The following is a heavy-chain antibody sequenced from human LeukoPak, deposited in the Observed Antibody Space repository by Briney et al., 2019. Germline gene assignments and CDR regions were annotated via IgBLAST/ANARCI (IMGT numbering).Heavy chain of an antibody. Sequence: PSETLSLTCSVSGASMHNHYWSWIRQPPGKALEWIGYVSDSETTNYNPSLKSRVSMSVNTSKNEFSLRLSSVTAADTALYYCATRPAKTIWFGVFDYWSRGTLVTVSS. D-gene: IGHD3-10*01. V-gene: IGHV4-59*11. CDR2: VSDSETT. CDR1: GASMHNHY. CDR3: ATRPAKTIWFGVFDY. J-gene: IGHJ4*02.